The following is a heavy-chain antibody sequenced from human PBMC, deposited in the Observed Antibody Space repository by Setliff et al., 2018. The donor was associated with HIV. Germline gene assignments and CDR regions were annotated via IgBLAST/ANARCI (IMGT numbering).Heavy chain of an antibody. J-gene: IGHJ4*02. V-gene: IGHV4-4*08. D-gene: IGHD3-10*01. CDR3: ARTRGYTYGSGSVFDY. CDR2: IYTSGST. CDR1: GGSISNYY. Sequence: SETLSLTCTVSGGSISNYYWSWIRQPPGKGLEWIGYIYTSGSTNYNPSLKSRVTISVDTSKNQFSLRLSSVTAADTAVYYCARTRGYTYGSGSVFDYWGQGTLVTVSS.